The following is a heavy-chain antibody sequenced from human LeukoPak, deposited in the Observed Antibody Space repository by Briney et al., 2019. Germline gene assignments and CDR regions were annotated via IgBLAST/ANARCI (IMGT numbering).Heavy chain of an antibody. Sequence: GGSLRLSCAASGLTFTDYWMTWVRQAPGKGLEWVANIDQDGTEKYYVDSVKGRFTISRDNAKNSLYLQMNSLRAEDTAAYYCAGGKNWFDPWGQGTLVTVSS. CDR1: GLTFTDYW. D-gene: IGHD2-15*01. CDR2: IDQDGTEK. V-gene: IGHV3-7*01. J-gene: IGHJ5*02. CDR3: AGGKNWFDP.